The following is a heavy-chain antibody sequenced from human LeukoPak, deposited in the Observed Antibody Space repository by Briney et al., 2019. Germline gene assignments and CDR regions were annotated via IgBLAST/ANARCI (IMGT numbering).Heavy chain of an antibody. D-gene: IGHD3-16*02. Sequence: SETLSLTCAVYGGSFSGYYWSWIRQPPGKGLEWIGEINHSGSTNYNPSLKSRVTISVDTSKNQFSLKLSSVTAADTAVYYCARRYDYVWGNYRSSYYFDYWGQGTLVTVSS. J-gene: IGHJ4*02. CDR1: GGSFSGYY. CDR2: INHSGST. V-gene: IGHV4-34*01. CDR3: ARRYDYVWGNYRSSYYFDY.